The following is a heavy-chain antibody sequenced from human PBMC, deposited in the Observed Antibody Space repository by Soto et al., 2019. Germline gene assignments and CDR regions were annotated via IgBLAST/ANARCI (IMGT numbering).Heavy chain of an antibody. CDR3: ARLDSSGYYYGYYSDY. CDR2: IYYSGST. CDR1: GGSISSGGYN. V-gene: IGHV4-31*03. Sequence: PSETLSLTCTVSGGSISSGGYNWSWIRQHPGKGLEWLGYIYYSGSTYYNPSLKSRVTISVDTSKNQFSLKLSSVTAADTAVYYCARLDSSGYYYGYYSDYWGQGTLVTVSS. J-gene: IGHJ4*02. D-gene: IGHD3-22*01.